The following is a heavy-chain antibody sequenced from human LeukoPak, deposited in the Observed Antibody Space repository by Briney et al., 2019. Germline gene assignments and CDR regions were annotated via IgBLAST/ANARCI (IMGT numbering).Heavy chain of an antibody. D-gene: IGHD4-17*01. CDR2: ICGGGTSE. V-gene: IGHV3-23*01. CDR3: ARDPNGDYIGAFDM. Sequence: PGGSLRLSCTASGSTFSAYAMMWVRQAPGKGPEWVSAICGGGTSEFYADSVKGRFRISRDNSKDTLFLQMNSLRAEDTAVYYCARDPNGDYIGAFDMWGPGTMVTVSS. J-gene: IGHJ3*02. CDR1: GSTFSAYA.